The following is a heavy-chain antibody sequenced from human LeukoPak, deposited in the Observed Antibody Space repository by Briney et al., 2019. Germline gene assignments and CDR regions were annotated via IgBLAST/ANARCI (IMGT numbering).Heavy chain of an antibody. V-gene: IGHV3-33*01. CDR3: ASQGLHYYYDSSGYPDEYFQH. CDR1: GFAFSSYG. Sequence: GGSLRLSCAASGFAFSSYGMHWVRQAPGKGLEWVAVIWYDGSNKYYADSVKGRFTISRDNSKNTLYLQMNSLRAEDTAVYYCASQGLHYYYDSSGYPDEYFQHWGQGTLVTVSS. D-gene: IGHD3-22*01. CDR2: IWYDGSNK. J-gene: IGHJ1*01.